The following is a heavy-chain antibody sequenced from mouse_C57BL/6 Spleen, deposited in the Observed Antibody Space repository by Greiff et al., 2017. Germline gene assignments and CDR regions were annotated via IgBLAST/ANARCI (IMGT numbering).Heavy chain of an antibody. V-gene: IGHV1-76*01. D-gene: IGHD1-1*01. CDR1: GYTFTDYY. CDR2: IYPGSGNT. CDR3: ARGDYYGSSYDYFDY. Sequence: VKLQESGAELVRPGASVKLSCKASGYTFTDYYINWVKQRPGQGLEWIARIYPGSGNTYYNEKFKGKATLTAEKSSSTAYMQLSSLTSEDSAVYFCARGDYYGSSYDYFDYWGQGTTLTVSS. J-gene: IGHJ2*01.